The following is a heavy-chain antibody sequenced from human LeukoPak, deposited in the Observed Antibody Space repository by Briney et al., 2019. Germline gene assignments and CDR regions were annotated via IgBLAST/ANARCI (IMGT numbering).Heavy chain of an antibody. CDR3: ARQSRITGYYYYMDV. D-gene: IGHD1-14*01. J-gene: IGHJ6*03. CDR2: IYYSGST. CDR1: GGSISSSSYY. V-gene: IGHV4-39*07. Sequence: PSETLSLTFTVSGGSISSSSYYWGWIRQPPGKGLEWIGSIYYSGSTYYNPSLKSRVTISVDTSKNQFSLKLSSVTAADTAVYYCARQSRITGYYYYMDVWGKGTTVTVSS.